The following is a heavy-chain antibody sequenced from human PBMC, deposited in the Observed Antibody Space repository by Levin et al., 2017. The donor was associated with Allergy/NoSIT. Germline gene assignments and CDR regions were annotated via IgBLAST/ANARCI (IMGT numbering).Heavy chain of an antibody. J-gene: IGHJ6*03. CDR2: IYPGDSDT. V-gene: IGHV5-51*01. D-gene: IGHD3-10*01. CDR3: ARYSYYGSGNYHPYFYYMDV. Sequence: GESLKISCKASGYSFTGFWIGWVRHMPGKGLEWMGIIYPGDSDTRYSPSFEGQVTISADKSIRTAYLKWSSLQASDTAMYYCARYSYYGSGNYHPYFYYMDVWGKGTTVTVAS. CDR1: GYSFTGFW.